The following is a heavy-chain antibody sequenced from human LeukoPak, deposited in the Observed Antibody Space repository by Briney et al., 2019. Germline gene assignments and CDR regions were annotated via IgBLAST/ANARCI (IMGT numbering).Heavy chain of an antibody. D-gene: IGHD1-26*01. CDR3: AKEDSGSYYYAFDI. CDR2: IYTSGST. CDR1: GGSISSYY. V-gene: IGHV4-4*07. Sequence: SETLSLTCTVSGGSISSYYWSWIRQPAGKGLEWIGRIYTSGSTKYNPSLKSRVTISVDTSKNQFSLKLSSVTAADTAVYYCAKEDSGSYYYAFDIWGQGTMVTVSS. J-gene: IGHJ3*02.